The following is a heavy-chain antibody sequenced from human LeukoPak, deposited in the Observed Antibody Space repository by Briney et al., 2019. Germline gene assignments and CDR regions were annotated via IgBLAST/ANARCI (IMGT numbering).Heavy chain of an antibody. CDR1: GGSFSGYY. CDR3: ARLDGYCSSTSCYGWFDP. V-gene: IGHV4-34*01. Sequence: KPSETLSLTCAVYGGSFSGYYWSWIRQPPGKGLEWIGEINHSGSTNYNPSLKSRVTISVDTSKNQFSLKLSSVTAADTAVYYCARLDGYCSSTSCYGWFDPWGQGTLVTVSS. D-gene: IGHD2-2*03. CDR2: INHSGST. J-gene: IGHJ5*02.